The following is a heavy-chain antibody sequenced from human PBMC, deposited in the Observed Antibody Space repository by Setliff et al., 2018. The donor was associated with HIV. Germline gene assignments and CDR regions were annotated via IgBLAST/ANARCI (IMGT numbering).Heavy chain of an antibody. V-gene: IGHV4-59*08. J-gene: IGHJ4*02. D-gene: IGHD3-22*01. CDR3: ARHGLRDYYDSSGWYFDY. CDR2: IYYSGST. Sequence: SETLSLTCTVSGGSISSYYWSWIRQPPGKGLEWIGYIYYSGSTNYNPSRKSRVTISVDTSKNQFSLKLSSVTAADTAVYYCARHGLRDYYDSSGWYFDYWGQGTLVTVSS. CDR1: GGSISSYY.